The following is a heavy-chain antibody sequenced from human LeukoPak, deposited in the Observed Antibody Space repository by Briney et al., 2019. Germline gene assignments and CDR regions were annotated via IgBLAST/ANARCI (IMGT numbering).Heavy chain of an antibody. CDR1: GGSFSGYY. Sequence: KPSETLSLTCAVYGGSFSGYYWSWIGQPPGKGLEWIGEINHSGSTNYNPSLKSRVTISVDTSKNQFSLKLSSVTAADTAVYYCAREEAFDIWGQGTMVTVSS. J-gene: IGHJ3*02. CDR3: AREEAFDI. V-gene: IGHV4-34*01. CDR2: INHSGST.